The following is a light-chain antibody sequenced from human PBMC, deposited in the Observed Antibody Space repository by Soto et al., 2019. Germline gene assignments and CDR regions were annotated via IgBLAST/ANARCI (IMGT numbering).Light chain of an antibody. J-gene: IGLJ1*01. CDR3: SSYTPSAPYV. CDR2: EVT. V-gene: IGLV2-14*01. CDR1: SSDVGAYNF. Sequence: QSVLTQSASVSGSPGQSITISCTGTSSDVGAYNFVSWYQHHPGRAPKLIIYEVTIRPSGVSNRFSGSKSGNTASLTISGLQAEDEADYSCSSYTPSAPYVFGSGTKVTVL.